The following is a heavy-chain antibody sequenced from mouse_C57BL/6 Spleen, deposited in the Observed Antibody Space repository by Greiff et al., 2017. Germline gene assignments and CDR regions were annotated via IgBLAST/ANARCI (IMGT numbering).Heavy chain of an antibody. Sequence: QVQLQQPGAELVKPGASVKLSCKASGYTFTSYWMHWVKQRPGRGLEWIGSIDPNCGGTSYNQKFKGKATLTVDKSSSTAYMQLTSLTSEDSAVYYCARTSNYLRAYYAMDYWGQGTSVTVSS. V-gene: IGHV1-72*01. CDR3: ARTSNYLRAYYAMDY. D-gene: IGHD2-5*01. CDR2: IDPNCGGT. J-gene: IGHJ4*01. CDR1: GYTFTSYW.